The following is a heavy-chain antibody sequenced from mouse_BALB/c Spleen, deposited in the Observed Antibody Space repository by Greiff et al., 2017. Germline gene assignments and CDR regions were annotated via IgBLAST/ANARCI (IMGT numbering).Heavy chain of an antibody. Sequence: QVQLQQSGAELARPGASVKMSCKASGYTFTSYTMHWVKQRPGQGLEWIGYINPSSGYTNYNQKFKDKATVTADKSSSTAYMQLSSLTSEDSAVYYCAKSGGTVVGPYAMDYWGQGTSVTVSS. CDR3: AKSGGTVVGPYAMDY. J-gene: IGHJ4*01. CDR1: GYTFTSYT. CDR2: INPSSGYT. D-gene: IGHD1-1*01. V-gene: IGHV1-4*01.